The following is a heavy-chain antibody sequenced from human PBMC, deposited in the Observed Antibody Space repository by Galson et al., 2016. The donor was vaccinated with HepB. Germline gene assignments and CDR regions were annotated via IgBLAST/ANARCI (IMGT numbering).Heavy chain of an antibody. D-gene: IGHD3-16*01. V-gene: IGHV4-61*01. CDR1: GVSVISANYY. CDR3: AKIYRWGTGIDP. Sequence: SETLSLTCTVSGVSVISANYYWTWIRQPPGKGLEWIGFISYSGNTNYNASLKSRVTISVDLSKNQFSLKLTSVTAADTAVYYCAKIYRWGTGIDPWGQGTLVTVSS. CDR2: ISYSGNT. J-gene: IGHJ5*02.